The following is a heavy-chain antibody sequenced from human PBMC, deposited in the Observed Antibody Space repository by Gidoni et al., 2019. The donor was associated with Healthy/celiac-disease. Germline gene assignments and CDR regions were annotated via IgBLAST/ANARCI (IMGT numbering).Heavy chain of an antibody. CDR1: GYSFTSYW. Sequence: EVQLVQSGAEVKKTGESLQISCKGSGYSFTSYWIGWVGQKPGKGLDWMGIIYPGDSDTRYSPSFQGQVTIAADKSISTAYLQWSSLKASDTAMYYCARQPYYYDSSCYYYGRGPGYFDYWGQGTLVTVSS. D-gene: IGHD3-22*01. CDR3: ARQPYYYDSSCYYYGRGPGYFDY. CDR2: IYPGDSDT. V-gene: IGHV5-51*01. J-gene: IGHJ4*02.